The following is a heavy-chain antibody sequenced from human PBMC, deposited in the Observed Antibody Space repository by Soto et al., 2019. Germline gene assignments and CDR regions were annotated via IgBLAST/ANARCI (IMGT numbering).Heavy chain of an antibody. CDR2: INPSGGST. V-gene: IGHV1-46*03. CDR1: GYTFTSYY. J-gene: IGHJ4*02. D-gene: IGHD2-2*01. CDR3: AKSRADCSSTRCYAESFDY. Sequence: ASVKGSCEASGYTFTSYYMHWVRQAPGQGLEWMGIINPSGGSTSYAQKFQGRVTMTRDTSTSTVYMELSSLRSEDTAVYYCAKSRADCSSTRCYAESFDYWGQGTLVTVSS.